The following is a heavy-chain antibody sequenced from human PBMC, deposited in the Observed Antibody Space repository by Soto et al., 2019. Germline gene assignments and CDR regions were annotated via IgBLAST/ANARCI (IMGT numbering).Heavy chain of an antibody. V-gene: IGHV4-59*01. Sequence: SETLSFTCTVSGGSISNYYWTWVRQPPGKGLEWIGYVYYSGSTNYNPSLESRVTISIDASKNQFSLKMKSVTAADTAVYYCVRDYLLTGFDPWGHGALVTVSS. CDR1: GGSISNYY. CDR2: VYYSGST. D-gene: IGHD3-9*01. J-gene: IGHJ5*02. CDR3: VRDYLLTGFDP.